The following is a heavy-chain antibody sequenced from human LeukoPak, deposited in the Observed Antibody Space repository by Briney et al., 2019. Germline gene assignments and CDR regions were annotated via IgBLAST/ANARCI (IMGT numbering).Heavy chain of an antibody. J-gene: IGHJ5*02. CDR1: GGSISSYY. D-gene: IGHD3-16*02. CDR2: ISDIGSI. V-gene: IGHV4-59*12. CDR3: ARDVMITFGGVIVNVDWFDP. Sequence: PSETLSLTCTVSGGSISSYYWSWIRQPPGKGLEWIAYISDIGSINYNPSLKSRVTISLDTSKNQFSLKLSSVTAADTAVYYCARDVMITFGGVIVNVDWFDPWGQGTLVTVSS.